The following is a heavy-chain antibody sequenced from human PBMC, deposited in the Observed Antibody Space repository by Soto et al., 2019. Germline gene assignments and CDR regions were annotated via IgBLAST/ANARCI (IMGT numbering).Heavy chain of an antibody. CDR2: IYYSGST. CDR3: ASSSLARVTIFGVVLPYYYYGMDV. J-gene: IGHJ6*02. Sequence: SETLSLTCTVSGGSISSYYWSWIRQPPGKGLEWIGYIYYSGSTNYNPSLKSRVTISVDTSKNQFSLKLSSVTAADTAVYYCASSSLARVTIFGVVLPYYYYGMDVWGQGTTVTVSS. V-gene: IGHV4-59*01. D-gene: IGHD3-3*01. CDR1: GGSISSYY.